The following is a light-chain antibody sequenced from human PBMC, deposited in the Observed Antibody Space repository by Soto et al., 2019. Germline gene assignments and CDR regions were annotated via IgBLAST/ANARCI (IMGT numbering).Light chain of an antibody. Sequence: EIVLTQSRATLSLSPGERATLSCRVSQSVGSSLAWYQQKPGQAPRLLIYDASNRATGIPARFSGSGSGTDFTLTINSLEPEDAAVYYCQQRSYLFTFGGGTTVDI. V-gene: IGKV3-11*01. J-gene: IGKJ4*01. CDR3: QQRSYLFT. CDR2: DAS. CDR1: QSVGSS.